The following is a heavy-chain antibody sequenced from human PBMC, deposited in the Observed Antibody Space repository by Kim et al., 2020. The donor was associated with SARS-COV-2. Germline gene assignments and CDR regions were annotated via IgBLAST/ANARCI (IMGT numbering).Heavy chain of an antibody. CDR2: IYYSGST. D-gene: IGHD6-19*01. J-gene: IGHJ4*02. CDR3: ARLSSYSSGLYYFDY. V-gene: IGHV4-59*13. Sequence: SETLSLTCTVSGGSISSYYWSWIRQPPGKGLEWIGYIYYSGSTNYNPSLKSRVTISVDTSKHQFSLKLSSVTAADTAVYYCARLSSYSSGLYYFDYWGQGTLVTVSS. CDR1: GGSISSYY.